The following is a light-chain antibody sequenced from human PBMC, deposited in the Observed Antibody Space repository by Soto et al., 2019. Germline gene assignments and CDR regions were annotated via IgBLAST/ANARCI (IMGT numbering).Light chain of an antibody. CDR3: CSYARSSTYV. CDR1: SSDVGSYNL. V-gene: IGLV2-23*01. J-gene: IGLJ1*01. Sequence: QSVLTQPASVSGSPGQSITISCTGTSSDVGSYNLVSWYQRHPGKAPKLMIYEGSKRPSGVSDRFSGSKSGNTASLTISGRKNEGEADYYCCSYARSSTYVFGTGTKVXVL. CDR2: EGS.